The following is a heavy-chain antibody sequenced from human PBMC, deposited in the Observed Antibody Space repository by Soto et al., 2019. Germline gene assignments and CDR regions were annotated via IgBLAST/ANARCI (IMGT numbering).Heavy chain of an antibody. CDR1: GGSITGGSISRTTYY. J-gene: IGHJ4*02. CDR3: ARFGGHTVTYDS. D-gene: IGHD4-17*01. CDR2: INHSGST. V-gene: IGHV4-34*01. Sequence: SETLSLTCSVSGGSITGGSISRTTYYWSWIRQPPGKGLEWIGEINHSGSTNYNPSLKSRVTVSVDTSKNQFSLKLSSMTAADTAVYYCARFGGHTVTYDSWGRGTLVTVSS.